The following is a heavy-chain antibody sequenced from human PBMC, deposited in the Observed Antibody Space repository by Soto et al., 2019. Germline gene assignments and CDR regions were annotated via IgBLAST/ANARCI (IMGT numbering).Heavy chain of an antibody. J-gene: IGHJ3*02. CDR2: LIHGGST. CDR1: GASLGGFH. CDR3: ARSPLGYDYVRQTWREVGDSFDI. D-gene: IGHD3-16*01. Sequence: SETLSLTCAIYGASLGGFHWTWLGQAPGKGLEWIGELIHGGSTNYNPSPKSRVSFSLDTSKNQFSLHLMSVTAADTAVYYCARSPLGYDYVRQTWREVGDSFDIWGRGTMVTVSS. V-gene: IGHV4-34*12.